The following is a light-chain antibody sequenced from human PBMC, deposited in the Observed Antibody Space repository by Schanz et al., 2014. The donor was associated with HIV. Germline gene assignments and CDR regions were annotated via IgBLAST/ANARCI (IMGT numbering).Light chain of an antibody. J-gene: IGKJ4*01. CDR3: QQYGNSPLT. CDR2: GAS. Sequence: EIVLTQSPATLSLSPGERATLSCRASQSVRSNYLAWYQQKPGQAPRLLIYGASSRATGIPDTFSGSGSGTDFTLTISRLEPEDFAVYYCQQYGNSPLTFGGGTKVEIK. V-gene: IGKV3-20*01. CDR1: QSVRSNY.